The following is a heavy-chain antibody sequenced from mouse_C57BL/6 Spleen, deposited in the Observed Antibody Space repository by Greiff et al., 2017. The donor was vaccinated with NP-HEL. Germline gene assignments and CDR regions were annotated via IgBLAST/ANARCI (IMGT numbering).Heavy chain of an antibody. CDR1: GFTFTDYY. J-gene: IGHJ2*01. V-gene: IGHV7-3*01. D-gene: IGHD1-1*01. CDR3: ARYPYGSSLDY. CDR2: IRHKANGYTT. Sequence: EVQRVESGGGLVQPGGSLSLSCAASGFTFTDYYMSWVRQPPGQALEWLGFIRHKANGYTTEYSASVKGRFTISRDNSQSILYLQRHALRAEDSATYYCARYPYGSSLDYWGQGTTLTVSS.